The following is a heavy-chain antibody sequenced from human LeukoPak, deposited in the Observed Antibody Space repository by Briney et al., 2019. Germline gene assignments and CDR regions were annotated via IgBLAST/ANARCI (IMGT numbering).Heavy chain of an antibody. J-gene: IGHJ4*02. CDR1: GASISSTTYY. V-gene: IGHV4-39*07. D-gene: IGHD5-24*01. CDR3: ASHKWLQFSDY. Sequence: SETLSLTCTVSGASISSTTYYWAWIRQAPGEGLEWIGSIYSSGSTYSNPSLKSRVSMSVDTSKNQFSLNLRSVTAADTAVYYCASHKWLQFSDYWGQGTLVTVSS. CDR2: IYSSGST.